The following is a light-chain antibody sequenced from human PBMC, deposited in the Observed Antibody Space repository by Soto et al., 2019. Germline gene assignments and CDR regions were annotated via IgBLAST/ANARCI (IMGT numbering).Light chain of an antibody. J-gene: IGKJ1*01. CDR2: GAS. Sequence: EIVLTQSPGTLSLSPGEGATLSCRASQSISSNFLAWYQQKRGQAPRLLIHGASNRATGIPDRFSGSGSGTDFTLTITRLEPEDFAVYYCQQYGGSPRTFGQGTKVVVK. CDR3: QQYGGSPRT. V-gene: IGKV3-20*01. CDR1: QSISSNF.